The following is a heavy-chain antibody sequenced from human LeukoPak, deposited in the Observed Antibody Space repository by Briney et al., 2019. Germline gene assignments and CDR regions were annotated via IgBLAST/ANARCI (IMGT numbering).Heavy chain of an antibody. CDR3: ARGPPEKTYCDY. V-gene: IGHV1-8*01. CDR2: MKPNNGDT. CDR1: GYTFTSYD. Sequence: GASVKVSCKASGYTFTSYDINWVRQATGQGLEWMGWMKPNNGDTGYAQKFQGRVTMTRKTAKNTAYLELNSLTSEDTAVYFCARGPPEKTYCDYWGQGTLVTVSS. J-gene: IGHJ4*02.